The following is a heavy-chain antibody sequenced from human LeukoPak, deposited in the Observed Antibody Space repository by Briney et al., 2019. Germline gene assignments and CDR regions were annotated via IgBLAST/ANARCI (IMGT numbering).Heavy chain of an antibody. CDR2: IYTSGTI. J-gene: IGHJ6*03. Sequence: SETLSLTCTVSGGSISSYYWSWIRQPAGTALEWIGRIYTSGTITYNPSLKSRVTMSVDTFKNQFSLKLSSVTAADTAVYYCARGYMDAWGKGTTVTVSS. V-gene: IGHV4-4*07. CDR3: ARGYMDA. CDR1: GGSISSYY.